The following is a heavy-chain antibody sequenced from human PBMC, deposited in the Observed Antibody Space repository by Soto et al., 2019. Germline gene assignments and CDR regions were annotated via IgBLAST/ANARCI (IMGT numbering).Heavy chain of an antibody. V-gene: IGHV4-39*01. CDR2: IYYSGST. CDR1: GGSISSSSYY. Sequence: QLQLQESGPGLVKPSETLSLTCTVSGGSISSSSYYWGWIRQPPGKGLEWIGSIYYSGSTYYNPSLKSRVTISVDTSKNQFSLHLSSVTAGDTAVFYCARQLRGYDVLTGYFLGAAFDIWGQGTMVTVSS. CDR3: ARQLRGYDVLTGYFLGAAFDI. J-gene: IGHJ3*02. D-gene: IGHD3-9*01.